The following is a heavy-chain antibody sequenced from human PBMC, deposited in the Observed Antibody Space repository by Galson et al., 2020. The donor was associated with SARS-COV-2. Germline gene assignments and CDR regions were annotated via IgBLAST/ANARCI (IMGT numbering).Heavy chain of an antibody. Sequence: GGSLRLSCAASGFTFRSYGMHWVRQAPGKGLEWVAVIWYDGSTKYYADSVEGRFTISRDNSKNTLYLQVDNLGAEDTAVYHCAREAEVTAAGNSLDYWGRGTLVTVSS. V-gene: IGHV3-33*01. D-gene: IGHD6-13*01. J-gene: IGHJ4*02. CDR2: IWYDGSTK. CDR1: GFTFRSYG. CDR3: AREAEVTAAGNSLDY.